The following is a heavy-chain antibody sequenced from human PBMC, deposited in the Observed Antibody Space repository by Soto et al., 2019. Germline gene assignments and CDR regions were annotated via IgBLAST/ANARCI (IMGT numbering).Heavy chain of an antibody. D-gene: IGHD6-25*01. CDR2: IYDRGST. V-gene: IGHV4-31*03. J-gene: IGHJ4*02. CDR1: GGSISSGGQY. CDR3: ARDAAEYYFDY. Sequence: QVQLKESGPGLVKPSRTLSLTCTVSGGSISSGGQYWSWIRQHPGKGLVWIGYIYDRGSTYYNPSLRSRVTISVDTSKKQFSLKLRSVTAADTAVYYCARDAAEYYFDYWGQGTLVTVSS.